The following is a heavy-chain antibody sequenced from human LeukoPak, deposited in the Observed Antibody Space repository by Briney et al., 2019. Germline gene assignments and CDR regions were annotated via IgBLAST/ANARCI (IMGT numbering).Heavy chain of an antibody. V-gene: IGHV4-59*08. CDR1: GGSISSYY. D-gene: IGHD3-22*01. Sequence: SETLSLTCTVSGGSISSYYWSWIRQPPGKGLEWIGYIYYSGGTNYNPSLKSRVTISVDTSKNQFSLKLTSVTAADTAVYYCASDSSGYLLLQSWGQGALVTVSS. J-gene: IGHJ5*02. CDR2: IYYSGGT. CDR3: ASDSSGYLLLQS.